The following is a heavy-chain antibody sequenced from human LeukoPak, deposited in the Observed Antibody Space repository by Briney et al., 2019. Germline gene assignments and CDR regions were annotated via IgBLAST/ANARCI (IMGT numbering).Heavy chain of an antibody. D-gene: IGHD3-10*01. J-gene: IGHJ4*02. Sequence: PGGSLRLSCAASGFTVSSNYMSWVRQAPGKGLEWVSVIYSGGSTYYADSVKGRFTISRDNSKNTLYLQMNSLRAEDTAVYYCARDNYYGSGSYYSRSDYWGQGTLVTVSS. V-gene: IGHV3-66*01. CDR1: GFTVSSNY. CDR3: ARDNYYGSGSYYSRSDY. CDR2: IYSGGST.